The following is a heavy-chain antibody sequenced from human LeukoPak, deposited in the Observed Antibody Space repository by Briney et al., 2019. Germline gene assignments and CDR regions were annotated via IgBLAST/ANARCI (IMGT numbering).Heavy chain of an antibody. CDR1: GFTFSSYA. D-gene: IGHD1-26*01. CDR2: ISTDGVFR. CDR3: AKSLFTGSYRFDS. J-gene: IGHJ4*02. Sequence: PGGSLRLSCVASGFTFSSYAVSWVRQAPGKGLEWISVISTDGVFRHYADSVKGRFTISRDNSKNTLFLQMNSLRVEDTAIYFCAKSLFTGSYRFDSWGQGTLVTVSS. V-gene: IGHV3-23*01.